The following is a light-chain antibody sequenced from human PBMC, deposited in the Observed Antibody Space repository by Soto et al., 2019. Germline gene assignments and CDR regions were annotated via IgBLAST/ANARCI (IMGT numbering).Light chain of an antibody. CDR3: QQYGTSPLT. V-gene: IGKV3-20*01. CDR2: GAS. CDR1: QSVSSSY. J-gene: IGKJ3*01. Sequence: EIVLTQSPGTLSLSPGERATLSCRASQSVSSSYLAWYQQKPGQAPRLLIYGASSRATGIPDRFSGRGSGTDFTLTISRLAPEDFAVYYCQQYGTSPLTFGPGTKVDIK.